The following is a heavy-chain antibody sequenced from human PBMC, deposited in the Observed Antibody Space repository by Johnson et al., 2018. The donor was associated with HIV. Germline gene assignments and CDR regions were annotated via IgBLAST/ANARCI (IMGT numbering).Heavy chain of an antibody. CDR1: GFTFDDYG. CDR2: INWSGGTT. V-gene: IGHV3-20*01. D-gene: IGHD3-22*01. J-gene: IGHJ3*02. Sequence: VQLVESGGGVVRPGGSLRLSCAASGFTFDDYGLSWVRQAPGKGLEWVSGINWSGGTTGYADSVKGRFSISRDNAKNSLYMEMNSLRAEDTALYDCARDQEWGYYDSRGFDIWGQGTMVTVSS. CDR3: ARDQEWGYYDSRGFDI.